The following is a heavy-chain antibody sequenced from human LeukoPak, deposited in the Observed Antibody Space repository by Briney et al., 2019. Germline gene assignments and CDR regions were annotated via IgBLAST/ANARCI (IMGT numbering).Heavy chain of an antibody. D-gene: IGHD5-12*01. Sequence: PGGSLRLSCAASGFTFSSYDMHWVRQATGKGLEWVSAIGTAGDTYYPGSVKGRFTISRENAKNSLYLQMNSLRAGDTAVYYCARDSGSDAFDIWGQGTMVTVSS. CDR1: GFTFSSYD. CDR3: ARDSGSDAFDI. CDR2: IGTAGDT. V-gene: IGHV3-13*01. J-gene: IGHJ3*02.